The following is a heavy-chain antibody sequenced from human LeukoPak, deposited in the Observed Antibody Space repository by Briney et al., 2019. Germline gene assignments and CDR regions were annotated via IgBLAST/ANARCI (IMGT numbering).Heavy chain of an antibody. CDR3: ARDFRAATGYNGMDV. CDR2: ISYDGSNK. J-gene: IGHJ6*02. Sequence: PGGSLRLSCAASGFTFSSYAMHWVRQAPGKGLEWVAVISYDGSNKYYADSVKGRFTISRDNSKNTLYLQMNSLRAEDTAVYYCARDFRAATGYNGMDVWGQGTTVTVSS. D-gene: IGHD3-9*01. CDR1: GFTFSSYA. V-gene: IGHV3-30*14.